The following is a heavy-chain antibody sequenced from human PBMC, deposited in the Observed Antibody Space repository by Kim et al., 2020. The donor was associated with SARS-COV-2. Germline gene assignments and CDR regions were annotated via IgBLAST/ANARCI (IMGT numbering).Heavy chain of an antibody. D-gene: IGHD6-19*01. Sequence: PSLKGRVSISVDTSKNQFSLKLSSVTAADTAVYYCARVGGWYEGPNWFDPWGQGTLVTVSS. CDR3: ARVGGWYEGPNWFDP. V-gene: IGHV4-59*01. J-gene: IGHJ5*02.